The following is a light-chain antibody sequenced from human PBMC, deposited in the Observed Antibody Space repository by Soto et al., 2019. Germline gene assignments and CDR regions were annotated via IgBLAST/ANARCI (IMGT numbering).Light chain of an antibody. Sequence: EIVLTQSPATLSLSPGERATLSCRASQSVSSYLAWYQQKPGQAPRLLIYDASNRATGIPARFSGSGSGTDVTLTISSLEPEDFAVYYCQQRSNWAPGTFGGGTKVEIK. CDR3: QQRSNWAPGT. V-gene: IGKV3-11*01. CDR2: DAS. J-gene: IGKJ4*01. CDR1: QSVSSY.